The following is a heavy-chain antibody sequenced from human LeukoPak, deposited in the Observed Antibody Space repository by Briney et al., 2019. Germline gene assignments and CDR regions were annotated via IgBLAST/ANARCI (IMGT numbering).Heavy chain of an antibody. V-gene: IGHV1-46*01. CDR1: GYTFTSYY. CDR3: ARTYSSSGCVDY. D-gene: IGHD6-13*01. J-gene: IGHJ4*02. CDR2: INPSGGST. Sequence: ASVKVSCMASGYTFTSYYLQWVRQAPGQGLEWMGIINPSGGSTTYAQKFQGRVTLTRDTSMTTVHMELSSLRSEDTAVYYCARTYSSSGCVDYWGQGTLVTVSS.